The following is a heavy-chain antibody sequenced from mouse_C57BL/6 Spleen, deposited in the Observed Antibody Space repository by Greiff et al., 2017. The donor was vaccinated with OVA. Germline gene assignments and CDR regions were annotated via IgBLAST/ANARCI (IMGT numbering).Heavy chain of an antibody. CDR3: ARNYCGSSPNWYFDV. J-gene: IGHJ1*03. D-gene: IGHD1-1*01. Sequence: VQLQQSGPELVKPGASVKISCKASGYAFSSSWMNWVKQRPGKGLEWIGRIYPGDGDTNYNGKFKGKATLTADKSSSTAYMQLSSLTSEDSAVYFCARNYCGSSPNWYFDVWGTGTTVTVSS. CDR1: GYAFSSSW. CDR2: IYPGDGDT. V-gene: IGHV1-82*01.